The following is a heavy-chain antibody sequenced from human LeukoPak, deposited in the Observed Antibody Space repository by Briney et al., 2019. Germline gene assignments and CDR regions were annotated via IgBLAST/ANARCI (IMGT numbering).Heavy chain of an antibody. V-gene: IGHV3-66*01. D-gene: IGHD3-3*01. J-gene: IGHJ4*02. CDR2: FYSGGST. CDR1: GFTVSGDY. Sequence: GGSLRLSCEASGFTVSGDYYMCWLRQAPGKGLEWVSLFYSGGSTSYADSVKGRFSVSRATAKNTVYLQMNILTGEDTAEYFFARFRLRVFCLDYWGLGTLVTVCS. CDR3: ARFRLRVFCLDY.